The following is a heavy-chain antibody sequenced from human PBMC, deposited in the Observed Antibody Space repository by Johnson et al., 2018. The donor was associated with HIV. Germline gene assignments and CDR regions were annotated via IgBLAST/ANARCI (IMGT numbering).Heavy chain of an antibody. CDR3: ARETRSAAAGHGAFDV. V-gene: IGHV3-20*04. CDR2: INWNGGRT. CDR1: GFIFDDYD. Sequence: VQLVESGGGAVRPGGSLRLSCAGSGFIFDDYDMTWVRQAPGKGLEWVSGINWNGGRTGYADSVKGRFSISRDNSKNTLYLQMNSLRAEDTAVYYCARETRSAAAGHGAFDVWGQGTMVTVSS. D-gene: IGHD6-13*01. J-gene: IGHJ3*01.